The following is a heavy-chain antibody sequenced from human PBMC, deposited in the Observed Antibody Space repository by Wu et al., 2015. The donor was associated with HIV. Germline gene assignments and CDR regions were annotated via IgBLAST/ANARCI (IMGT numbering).Heavy chain of an antibody. D-gene: IGHD2-21*01. J-gene: IGHJ6*03. CDR1: GYTFTSYH. CDR3: AKEAAHNCGGFTAITRHGPV. Sequence: QVQLVQSGAEVKKPGASVKVSCKASGYTFTSYHVIWVRQVSGQGLEWMGWMAPNSGDTELMHRTSRARVTITTNRDPQKSTAYMELISLRSERTKAVYFCAKEAAHNCGGFTAITRHGPVWGK. V-gene: IGHV1-8*02. CDR2: MAPNSGDT.